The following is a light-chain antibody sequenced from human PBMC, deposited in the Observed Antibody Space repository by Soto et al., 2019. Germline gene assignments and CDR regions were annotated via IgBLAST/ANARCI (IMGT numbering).Light chain of an antibody. CDR1: SSDIGLYNY. CDR2: EVS. J-gene: IGLJ3*02. Sequence: QSALTQPPSASGSPGQSVTISCAGTSSDIGLYNYVSWYQHHPGKAPKLIIYEVSKRPSGVPDRFSGSKSGNTASLTVSGLQAEDEADYYCSSYAGSNNLGVFGGGTKLTVL. CDR3: SSYAGSNNLGV. V-gene: IGLV2-8*01.